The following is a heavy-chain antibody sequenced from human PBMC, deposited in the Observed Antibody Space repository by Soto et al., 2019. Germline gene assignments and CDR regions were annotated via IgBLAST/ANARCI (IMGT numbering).Heavy chain of an antibody. Sequence: GSLRLSCAASEFLLSNARMSWVREGPGKGLEWVARIKSQSDGGAKEYAAAVKGRFTISRNDSKNAVYLQMYSLTSDDTAVYYYHAASIKLWPYDYWGQGTPVTVSS. CDR3: HAASIKLWPYDY. CDR1: EFLLSNAR. V-gene: IGHV3-15*01. D-gene: IGHD2-21*01. CDR2: IKSQSDGGAK. J-gene: IGHJ4*02.